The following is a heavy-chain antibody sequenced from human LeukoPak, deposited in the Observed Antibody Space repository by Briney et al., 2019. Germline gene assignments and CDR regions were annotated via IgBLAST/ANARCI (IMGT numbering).Heavy chain of an antibody. V-gene: IGHV1-18*01. CDR2: ISAYNGNT. CDR1: GYTFTSYG. D-gene: IGHD4-23*01. Sequence: ASVKVSCKASGYTFTSYGISWVRQAPGQGLEWMGWISAYNGNTNYAQKFQGRVTMTEDTSTDTAYMGLSSLRSEDTAVYYCARSVGLVVTLDYWGQGTLVSVSS. CDR3: ARSVGLVVTLDY. J-gene: IGHJ4*02.